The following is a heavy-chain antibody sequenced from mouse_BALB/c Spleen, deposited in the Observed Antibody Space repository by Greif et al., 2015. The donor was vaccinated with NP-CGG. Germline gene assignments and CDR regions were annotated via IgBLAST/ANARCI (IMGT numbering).Heavy chain of an antibody. J-gene: IGHJ4*01. V-gene: IGHV14-3*02. Sequence: EVKLMESGAELVKPGASVKLSCTASGFNIKDTYMHWVKQRPEQGLEWIGRIDPANGNTKYDPKFQGKATITADTSSNTAYLQLSSLTSEDTAVYYCASRGVDYWGQGTSVTVSS. CDR1: GFNIKDTY. D-gene: IGHD3-3*01. CDR3: ASRGVDY. CDR2: IDPANGNT.